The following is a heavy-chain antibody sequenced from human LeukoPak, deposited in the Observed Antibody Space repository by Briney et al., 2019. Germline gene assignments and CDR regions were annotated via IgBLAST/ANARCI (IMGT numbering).Heavy chain of an antibody. D-gene: IGHD1-26*01. Sequence: SVKVSCKASGGTFSSYAISWVRHAPGQGLEWMGIINPSGGSTSYAQKFQGRVTMTRDMSTSTVYMELSSLRSEDTAVYYCARQVGATGYYCMDVWGKGTTVTVSS. V-gene: IGHV1-46*01. CDR1: GGTFSSYA. J-gene: IGHJ6*03. CDR3: ARQVGATGYYCMDV. CDR2: INPSGGST.